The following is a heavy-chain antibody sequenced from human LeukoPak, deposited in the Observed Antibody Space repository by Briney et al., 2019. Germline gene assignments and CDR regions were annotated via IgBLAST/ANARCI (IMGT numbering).Heavy chain of an antibody. CDR1: GGSISSSSYY. CDR3: AGIVTGTTFDY. D-gene: IGHD1-7*01. J-gene: IGHJ4*02. CDR2: IYYSGST. Sequence: SETLSLTCTVPGGSISSSSYYWGWIRQPPGKGLEWIGSIYYSGSTYYNPSLKSRVTISVDTSKNQFSLKLSSVTAADTAVYYCAGIVTGTTFDYWGQGTLVTVSS. V-gene: IGHV4-39*01.